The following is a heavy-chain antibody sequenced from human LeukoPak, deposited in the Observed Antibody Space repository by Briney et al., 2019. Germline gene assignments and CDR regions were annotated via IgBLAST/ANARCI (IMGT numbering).Heavy chain of an antibody. CDR3: ARGLFGSSYYDSSVGNWLDP. CDR2: ISSSSSYI. J-gene: IGHJ5*02. CDR1: GFTFSTYS. Sequence: GGSLRLSCAASGFTFSTYSMNWVRQAPGKGLEWVSCISSSSSYIYYADSVKGRFTISRDNAKNSLYLQMNSLRVEDTAVYYCARGLFGSSYYDSSVGNWLDPWGQGTLVTVSS. V-gene: IGHV3-21*01. D-gene: IGHD3-22*01.